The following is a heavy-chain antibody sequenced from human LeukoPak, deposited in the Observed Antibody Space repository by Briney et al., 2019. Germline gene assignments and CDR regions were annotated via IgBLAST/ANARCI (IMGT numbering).Heavy chain of an antibody. CDR3: TGAGTALVYYYYYYKDV. D-gene: IGHD6-13*01. J-gene: IGHJ6*03. Sequence: GGSLRLSCTASGFTFGDYAMSWFRQAPGKGLEWVGFIRSKAYGGTTEYAASVKGRFTISRDDSKSIAYLQVNSLKTEDTAVYYCTGAGTALVYYYYYYKDVWGKGTTVTVSS. V-gene: IGHV3-49*03. CDR1: GFTFGDYA. CDR2: IRSKAYGGTT.